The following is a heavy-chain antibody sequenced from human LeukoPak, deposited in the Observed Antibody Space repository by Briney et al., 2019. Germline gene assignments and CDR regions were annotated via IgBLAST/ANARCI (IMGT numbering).Heavy chain of an antibody. V-gene: IGHV3-30*02. D-gene: IGHD3-10*01. CDR1: GFTFSSYG. J-gene: IGHJ4*02. CDR2: IRYDGSNK. CDR3: AKAAGDHFDY. Sequence: GGSLRLSCAASGFTFSSYGMHWVRQAPGKGLEWVAFIRYDGSNKYYADSVKGRFTISRDNSKNTLYLQMDSLRGEDTAVYYCAKAAGDHFDYWGQGTLVTVSS.